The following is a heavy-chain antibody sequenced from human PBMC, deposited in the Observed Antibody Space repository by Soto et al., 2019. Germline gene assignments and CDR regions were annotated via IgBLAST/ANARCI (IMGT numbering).Heavy chain of an antibody. D-gene: IGHD3-3*01. Sequence: LSLTCTVSGGSISSGGYYWSWIRQHPGKGLEWIGYIYYSGSTYYNPSLKSRVTISVDTSKNQFSLKLSSVTAADTAVYYCARVGYYDFWSGYYRSQHDAFDIWGQGTMVTVSS. CDR2: IYYSGST. V-gene: IGHV4-31*03. CDR3: ARVGYYDFWSGYYRSQHDAFDI. J-gene: IGHJ3*02. CDR1: GGSISSGGYY.